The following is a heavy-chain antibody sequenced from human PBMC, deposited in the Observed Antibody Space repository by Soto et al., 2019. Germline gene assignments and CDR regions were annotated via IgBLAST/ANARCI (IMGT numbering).Heavy chain of an antibody. CDR1: GYTFTSYD. CDR3: ARGGHYYDSSGYPDY. Sequence: QVQLVQSGAEVRKPGASVKVSCKASGYTFTSYDINWVRQATGQGLEWMGWMNPNTGHTGFAQKFQGRVTMTRNTSINTAYMELNRLRSEDTAEYYCARGGHYYDSSGYPDYWGQGTLVTVSS. V-gene: IGHV1-8*01. J-gene: IGHJ4*02. CDR2: MNPNTGHT. D-gene: IGHD3-22*01.